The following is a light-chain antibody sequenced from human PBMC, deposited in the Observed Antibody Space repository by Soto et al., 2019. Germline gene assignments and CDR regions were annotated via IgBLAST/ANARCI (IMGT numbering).Light chain of an antibody. CDR1: QGISSY. CDR2: GAS. V-gene: IGKV1-9*01. J-gene: IGKJ4*01. Sequence: DIQVTQSPSTLSASVGDRVTITCRASQGISSYLAWYQQKAGKAPKLLIYGASTLQSGVPSRFSGSGSGTDFTLTIDRLEPEDFAVYHCQQYSSSPPTFAGGTKVAIK. CDR3: QQYSSSPPT.